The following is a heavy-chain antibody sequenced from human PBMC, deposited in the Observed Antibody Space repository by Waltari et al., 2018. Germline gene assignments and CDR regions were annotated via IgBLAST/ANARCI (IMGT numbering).Heavy chain of an antibody. CDR3: ARGRFGEQQLYYFDY. CDR2: RKQDGSEK. J-gene: IGHJ4*02. Sequence: EVQLVESGGGLVQPGGSLRLSCAASGFTFSSYWMSWVRQAPGKGLEGVANRKQDGSEKYDVDSVKGRFTISRDNAKNSLYLQMNSLRAEDTAVYYCARGRFGEQQLYYFDYWGQGTLVTVSS. D-gene: IGHD6-13*01. V-gene: IGHV3-7*01. CDR1: GFTFSSYW.